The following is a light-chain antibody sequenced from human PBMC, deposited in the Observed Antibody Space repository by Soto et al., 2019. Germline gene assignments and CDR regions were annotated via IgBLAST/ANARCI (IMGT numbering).Light chain of an antibody. V-gene: IGLV2-23*02. CDR3: CSYAGSLYV. CDR1: SSDVGSYNL. CDR2: EVS. J-gene: IGLJ1*01. Sequence: QSALTQPASVSGSPGQSITISCTGTSSDVGSYNLVSWYQQHPGKAPKLMIYEVSKRPSGVSNRFSGSKSGNTASLTISGLQAEHEADYYCCSYAGSLYVFGTGTKLTVL.